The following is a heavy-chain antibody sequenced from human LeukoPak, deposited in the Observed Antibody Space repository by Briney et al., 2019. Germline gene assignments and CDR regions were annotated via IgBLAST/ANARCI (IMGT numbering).Heavy chain of an antibody. CDR3: AKDLAAAIDY. V-gene: IGHV3-30*18. CDR1: GFTFSSYG. CDR2: ISYDGSNK. J-gene: IGHJ4*02. Sequence: GGSLRLSCAASGFTFSSYGMHWVRQAPGKGLEWVAVISYDGSNKYYADSVKGRFTISRDDSKNTLYLQMNSLRAEDTAVYYCAKDLAAAIDYWGQGTLVTVSS. D-gene: IGHD2-15*01.